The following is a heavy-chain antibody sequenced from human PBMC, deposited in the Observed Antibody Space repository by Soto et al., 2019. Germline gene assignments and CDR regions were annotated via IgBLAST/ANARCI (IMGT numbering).Heavy chain of an antibody. CDR1: GYTFTSYA. D-gene: IGHD2-21*02. Sequence: ASVKVSCKASGYTFTSYAMPWVRPAPGQRLEWMGWLNAGNGNTKSSQKFQGRVTITRDTSASTAYMELSSLRSEDTAVYYCARGDSLSYWGQGTLVTVSS. V-gene: IGHV1-3*01. CDR3: ARGDSLSY. J-gene: IGHJ4*02. CDR2: LNAGNGNT.